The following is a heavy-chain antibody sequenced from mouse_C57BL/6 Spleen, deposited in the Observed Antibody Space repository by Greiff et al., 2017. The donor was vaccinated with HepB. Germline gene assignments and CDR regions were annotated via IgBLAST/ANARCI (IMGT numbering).Heavy chain of an antibody. Sequence: VQLQQPGAELVMPGASVKLSCKASGYTFTSYWMHWVKQRPGQGLEWIGEIDPSDSYTNYNQKFKGKSTLTVDKSSSTAYMQLSSLTSEDSAVYYCARTGSHAMDYWGQGTSVTVSS. CDR1: GYTFTSYW. CDR2: IDPSDSYT. J-gene: IGHJ4*01. V-gene: IGHV1-69*01. CDR3: ARTGSHAMDY.